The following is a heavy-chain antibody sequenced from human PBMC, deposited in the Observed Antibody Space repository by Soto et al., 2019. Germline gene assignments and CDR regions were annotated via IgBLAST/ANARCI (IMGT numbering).Heavy chain of an antibody. J-gene: IGHJ4*02. D-gene: IGHD3-10*01. CDR3: ASVDNYYGSGL. V-gene: IGHV3-33*01. Sequence: QVQLVESGGGVVQPGRSLRLSCAASGFTFSNYGMHWVRQAPGKGLEWVAVIWYDGTTKYYADSVKGRFTISRDNSKNTLYLKMNSLRAEDTAVYYCASVDNYYGSGLWGQGTLVTVSS. CDR2: IWYDGTTK. CDR1: GFTFSNYG.